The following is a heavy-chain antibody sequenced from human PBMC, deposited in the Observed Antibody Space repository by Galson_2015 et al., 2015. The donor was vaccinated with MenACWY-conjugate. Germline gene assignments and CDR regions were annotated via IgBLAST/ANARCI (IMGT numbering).Heavy chain of an antibody. V-gene: IGHV4-31*02. D-gene: IGHD3-9*01. CDR2: YYTGST. Sequence: YYTGSTYYNPSLKSRITMSVDTSKNQFSLKVTSLTAADTAVYYCARADYRLLTGYYAPFDYWGHGTLVTVSS. J-gene: IGHJ4*01. CDR3: ARADYRLLTGYYAPFDY.